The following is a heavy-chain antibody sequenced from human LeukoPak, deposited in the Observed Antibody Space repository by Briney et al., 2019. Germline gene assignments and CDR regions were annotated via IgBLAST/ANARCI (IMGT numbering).Heavy chain of an antibody. CDR2: IYPGDSDT. CDR1: GYSFTSYW. J-gene: IGHJ4*02. CDR3: ARRAYYYDSSGYYYYFDY. Sequence: KPGEFLKISCKGSGYSFTSYWIGWVRQMPGKGLEWMGIIYPGDSDTRYSPSFQGQVTISADKSISTAYLQWSSLKASDTAMYYCARRAYYYDSSGYYYYFDYWGQGTLVTVSS. D-gene: IGHD3-22*01. V-gene: IGHV5-51*03.